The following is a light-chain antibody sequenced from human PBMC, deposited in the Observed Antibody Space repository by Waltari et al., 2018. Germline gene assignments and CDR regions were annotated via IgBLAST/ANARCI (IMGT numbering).Light chain of an antibody. J-gene: IGLJ3*02. V-gene: IGLV2-23*02. CDR1: SRAVGSYDL. CDR2: GVA. Sequence: QSALTQSASVPGSPGQSITISCTGTSRAVGSYDLVPWYQQLPGRAPTLILFGVAKRPSGISDRFSGSKSGNTASLTISGLQSEDEAHYYCSSYTQSRTRVFGGGTKLTVL. CDR3: SSYTQSRTRV.